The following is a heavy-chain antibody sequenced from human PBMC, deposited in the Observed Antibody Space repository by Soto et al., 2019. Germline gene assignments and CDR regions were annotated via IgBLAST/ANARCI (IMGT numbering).Heavy chain of an antibody. V-gene: IGHV3-23*01. CDR1: GFTFSSYA. CDR3: AKDWAGYCSGESCFGFFDN. Sequence: EVQLLESGGGLVQPGGSLRLSCAASGFTFSSYAMSWVRQAPGKGLEWVSFVSGSGGSTYYADSVKGRFTISRDNSRNTLHLQMNSLSGEDTAIYYCAKDWAGYCSGESCFGFFDNWGQGNLVTVSS. J-gene: IGHJ4*02. CDR2: VSGSGGST. D-gene: IGHD2-15*01.